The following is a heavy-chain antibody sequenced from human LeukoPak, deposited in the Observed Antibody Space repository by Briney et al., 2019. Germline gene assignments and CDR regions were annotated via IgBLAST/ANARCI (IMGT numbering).Heavy chain of an antibody. CDR1: GYSISSGYY. CDR3: ARVALGDWAGGNYFDY. Sequence: SETLSLTCTVSGYSISSGYYWGWIRQPPGKGLEWIGSIYHSGSTNYNPSPKSRVTISVDTSKNQFSLKLSSVTAADTAVYYCARVALGDWAGGNYFDYWGQGTLVTVSS. J-gene: IGHJ4*02. CDR2: IYHSGST. V-gene: IGHV4-38-2*02. D-gene: IGHD3-16*01.